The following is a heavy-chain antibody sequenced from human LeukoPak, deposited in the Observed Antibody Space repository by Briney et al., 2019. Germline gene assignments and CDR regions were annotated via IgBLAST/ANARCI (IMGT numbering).Heavy chain of an antibody. D-gene: IGHD3-9*01. CDR2: INSDGSST. Sequence: GGSLRLSCAASGFVFSSYWMHWVRQAPGKGLVWVSRINSDGSSTSYADSVKGRFTISRDNAKNTLYLQMNSLRAEDTAVYYCARAGGTYYDILTGYYGSNWFDPWGQGTLVTVSS. CDR1: GFVFSSYW. J-gene: IGHJ5*02. CDR3: ARAGGTYYDILTGYYGSNWFDP. V-gene: IGHV3-74*01.